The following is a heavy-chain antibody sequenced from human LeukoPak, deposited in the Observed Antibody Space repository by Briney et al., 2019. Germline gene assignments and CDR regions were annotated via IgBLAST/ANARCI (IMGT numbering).Heavy chain of an antibody. CDR3: ARVEGRFYGSGSYRGFDY. D-gene: IGHD3-10*01. CDR1: GFTFRNYG. CDR2: IWYDGSNE. J-gene: IGHJ4*02. Sequence: GRSLRLSCAASGFTFRNYGMHWVRQAPPKGLEWVSVIWYDGSNEYYADSVKGRFTISRDNSKNTLYLQMNSLRAEDTAVYYCARVEGRFYGSGSYRGFDYWGQGTLVTVSS. V-gene: IGHV3-33*01.